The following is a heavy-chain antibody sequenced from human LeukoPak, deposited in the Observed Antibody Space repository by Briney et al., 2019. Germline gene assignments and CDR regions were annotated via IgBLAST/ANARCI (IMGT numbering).Heavy chain of an antibody. J-gene: IGHJ4*02. D-gene: IGHD2-15*01. Sequence: ASVKVSCKASGYTFTGFYIHWVRQAPGQGLEWMGWIYSNSGDTNYAQKFQGWVTMTRDTSISTAYMELSRLTSDDTAVYYCARSAGSAFFDYWGQGTLVTVSS. CDR1: GYTFTGFY. CDR3: ARSAGSAFFDY. V-gene: IGHV1-2*04. CDR2: IYSNSGDT.